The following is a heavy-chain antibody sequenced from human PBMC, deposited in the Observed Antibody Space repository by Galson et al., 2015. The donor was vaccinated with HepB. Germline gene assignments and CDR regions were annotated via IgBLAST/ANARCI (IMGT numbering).Heavy chain of an antibody. CDR3: AKDHGGPEDY. Sequence: SLRLSCAASEFTFSSYWVHWVRQVPGKGLVWVARISPHREGSKTTYADSVRGRFTVSRDNANNMVYLQMNSLRADDTAVYFCAKDHGGPEDYWGQGTLVTVSS. CDR1: EFTFSSYW. CDR2: ISPHREGSKT. V-gene: IGHV3-74*01. J-gene: IGHJ4*02.